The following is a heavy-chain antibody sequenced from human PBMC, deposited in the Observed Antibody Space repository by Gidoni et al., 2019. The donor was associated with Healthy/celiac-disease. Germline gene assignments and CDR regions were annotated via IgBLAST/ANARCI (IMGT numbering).Heavy chain of an antibody. V-gene: IGHV3-21*01. CDR3: ARGVGVITMVRGVINVLSDY. Sequence: EVQLVESGGGLVKPGGSLRLSCAAAGFTFSSDSMNWVRQAPGKGLECVSSFSSSSSYLYYAYSVHGRFTISRDNAQHSLYLQMNRLRAEDTAVYYCARGVGVITMVRGVINVLSDYWGQGTLVTVSS. J-gene: IGHJ4*02. D-gene: IGHD3-10*01. CDR2: FSSSSSYL. CDR1: GFTFSSDS.